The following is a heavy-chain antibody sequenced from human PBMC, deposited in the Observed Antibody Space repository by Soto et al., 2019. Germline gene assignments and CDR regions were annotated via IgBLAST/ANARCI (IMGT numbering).Heavy chain of an antibody. Sequence: QLQLQESGSGLVKPSQTLSLTCAVSGGSISSGGYSWSWIRQPPGKGLEWIGYIYHSGSTYYNPSLRSRVPISVGRSRNQFSLKLSSVTAADTAVYYCAAGGGLPRYYWGQGTLVTVSS. CDR2: IYHSGST. D-gene: IGHD5-12*01. CDR1: GGSISSGGYS. V-gene: IGHV4-30-2*01. CDR3: AAGGGLPRYY. J-gene: IGHJ4*02.